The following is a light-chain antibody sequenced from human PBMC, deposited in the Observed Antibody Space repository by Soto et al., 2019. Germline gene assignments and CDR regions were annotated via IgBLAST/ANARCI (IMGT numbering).Light chain of an antibody. CDR2: AAS. J-gene: IGKJ1*01. CDR3: LQHSFYPLT. Sequence: DIPMTQSPSVMSASVGDRVTVTCRASEDIRIYLAWFQHKPGQVPKRLIYAASTLDSGVPSRFSGSGSGTEFTLTINTLQPGDFATYYCLQHSFYPLTFGQGTKVESK. V-gene: IGKV1-17*03. CDR1: EDIRIY.